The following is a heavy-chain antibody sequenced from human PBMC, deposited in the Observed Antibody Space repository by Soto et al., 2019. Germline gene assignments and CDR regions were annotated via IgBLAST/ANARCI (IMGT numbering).Heavy chain of an antibody. Sequence: PGGSLRLSCAASGFTFSNYGMSWVRQVPGKGLEWVSGINTGGDNTYYADSVKGRFTISRDNSKNTLFLQMKSLRVEDTAVYYCAKDRWPSENYYYSLDVWGQGTTVTVSS. CDR3: AKDRWPSENYYYSLDV. V-gene: IGHV3-23*01. J-gene: IGHJ6*02. CDR2: INTGGDNT. D-gene: IGHD2-15*01. CDR1: GFTFSNYG.